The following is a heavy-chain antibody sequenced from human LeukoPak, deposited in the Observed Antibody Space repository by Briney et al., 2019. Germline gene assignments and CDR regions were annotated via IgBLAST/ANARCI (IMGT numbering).Heavy chain of an antibody. CDR1: GFTFHNYA. V-gene: IGHV3-43*02. CDR2: VRGGGVST. Sequence: GGSLRLSCAASGFTFHNYAMHWVRQAPGKGLEWVSLVRGGGVSTYADSVTGRFTISRDNSKNSLYLQMNSLRTEDTALYYCAKDTGAGWSFDSWGLGTLVTVSS. D-gene: IGHD6-19*01. J-gene: IGHJ4*02. CDR3: AKDTGAGWSFDS.